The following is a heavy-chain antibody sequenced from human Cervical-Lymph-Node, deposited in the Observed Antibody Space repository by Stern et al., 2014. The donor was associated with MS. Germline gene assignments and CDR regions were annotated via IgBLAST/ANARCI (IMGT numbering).Heavy chain of an antibody. CDR1: GGFISSYY. CDR3: ARYGGGNSNWFDP. CDR2: IHYSGST. J-gene: IGHJ5*02. Sequence: QLQLQESGPGLVQPSETLSLTCTVSGGFISSYYWSWIRQPPGKGLEWIGYIHYSGSTNYNPSLKSRATISVDTSKKQFSLKLSSVTAADTAVYYCARYGGGNSNWFDPWGQGTLVTVSS. V-gene: IGHV4-59*01. D-gene: IGHD4-23*01.